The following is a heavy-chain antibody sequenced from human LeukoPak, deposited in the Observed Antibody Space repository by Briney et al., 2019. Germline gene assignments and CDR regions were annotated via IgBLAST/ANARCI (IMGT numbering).Heavy chain of an antibody. V-gene: IGHV1-18*01. D-gene: IGHD1-1*01. J-gene: IGHJ4*02. CDR3: VRSLSTLSKKDGDY. Sequence: ASVKVSCKASGYTFTSYGISWVRQAPGQGLEWMGWISTYNDDTNYAQKLQGRVTMTTDTSTNTAYMELRSLRSDDTAVYYCVRSLSTLSKKDGDYWGQGTLVTVSS. CDR2: ISTYNDDT. CDR1: GYTFTSYG.